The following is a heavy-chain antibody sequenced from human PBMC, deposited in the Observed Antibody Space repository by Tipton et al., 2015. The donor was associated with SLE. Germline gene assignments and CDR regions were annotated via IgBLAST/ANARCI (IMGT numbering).Heavy chain of an antibody. J-gene: IGHJ3*02. CDR3: ARDQIDLLVHGAFDI. Sequence: SLRLSCAASGFTFSSYSMNWVRQAPGKGLEWVSSISSSSYIYYADSVKGRFTISRDNAKNSLYLQMNSLRAEDSAVYYCARDQIDLLVHGAFDIWGQGTMVTVSS. V-gene: IGHV3-21*01. D-gene: IGHD6-13*01. CDR2: ISSSSYI. CDR1: GFTFSSYS.